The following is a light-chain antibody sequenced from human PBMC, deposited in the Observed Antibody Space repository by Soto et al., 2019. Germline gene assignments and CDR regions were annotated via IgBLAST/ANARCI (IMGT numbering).Light chain of an antibody. CDR2: GQN. Sequence: QSVLTQPPSVLGVPGQRVTIACTGSSSNIGAVYDVHWYQQVPGSAPKLLIYGQNNRPSGVPDRVSGSKSGTSASLAITGLQAEDEADYYCQSYDSTLTSVVFGGGTKLTVL. V-gene: IGLV1-40*01. CDR1: SSNIGAVYD. CDR3: QSYDSTLTSVV. J-gene: IGLJ2*01.